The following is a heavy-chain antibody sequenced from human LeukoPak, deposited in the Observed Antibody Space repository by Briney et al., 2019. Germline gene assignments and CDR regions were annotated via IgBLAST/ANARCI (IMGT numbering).Heavy chain of an antibody. CDR2: ISSSGGST. CDR1: GFTFSSYA. D-gene: IGHD2-15*01. Sequence: GRSLRLSCAASGFTFSSYAMSWVRQAPGKGLEWVSAISSSGGSTNYADSVKGRFTISRDNSKNTLYLQMNSLRAADTAVYYCAKRSCSGGSCNFDYWGQGTLVTVSS. J-gene: IGHJ4*02. V-gene: IGHV3-23*01. CDR3: AKRSCSGGSCNFDY.